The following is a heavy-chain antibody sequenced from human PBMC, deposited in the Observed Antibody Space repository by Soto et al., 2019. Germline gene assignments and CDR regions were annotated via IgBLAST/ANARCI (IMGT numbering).Heavy chain of an antibody. CDR3: ARASSSSPTSYFDY. V-gene: IGHV4-4*02. CDR2: IYHSGST. CDR1: GGSISSSNW. Sequence: SETLSLTCAVSGGSISSSNWWRWVRQPPGKGLEWIGEIYHSGSTNYNPSLKSRVTISVDKSKNQFSLKLSSLTAADTAVYYCARASSSSPTSYFDYWGQGTLVTVSS. D-gene: IGHD6-6*01. J-gene: IGHJ4*02.